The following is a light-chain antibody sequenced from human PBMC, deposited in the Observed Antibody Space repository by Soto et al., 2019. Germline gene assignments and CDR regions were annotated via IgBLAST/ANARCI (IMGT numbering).Light chain of an antibody. CDR1: SSNIGTRS. CDR2: SNN. Sequence: QLVLTQPPSASGTPGQRVTISCSGSSSNIGTRSVNWYQQVPGTAPKLVIYSNNQRPSGVPDRFSGSKYGTSASLAISGLQSEDEADYYCAAWDDSLNVVVFGGRTKLTVL. CDR3: AAWDDSLNVVV. V-gene: IGLV1-44*01. J-gene: IGLJ2*01.